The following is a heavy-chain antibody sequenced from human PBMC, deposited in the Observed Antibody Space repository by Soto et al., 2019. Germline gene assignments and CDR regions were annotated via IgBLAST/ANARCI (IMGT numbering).Heavy chain of an antibody. D-gene: IGHD6-13*01. V-gene: IGHV1-2*04. J-gene: IGHJ4*02. CDR2: INPNSGGT. CDR1: GYTFTGYY. CDR3: ARDRPDPGIAAAAAFDY. Sequence: ASVKVSCKASGYTFTGYYMHWVRQAPGQGLEWMGWINPNSGGTNYAQKFQGWATMTRDTSISTAYMELSRLRSDDTAVYYCARDRPDPGIAAAAAFDYWGQGTLVTVSS.